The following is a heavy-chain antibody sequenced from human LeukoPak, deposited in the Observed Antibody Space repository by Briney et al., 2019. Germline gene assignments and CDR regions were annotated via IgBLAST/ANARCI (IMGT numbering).Heavy chain of an antibody. J-gene: IGHJ4*02. V-gene: IGHV4-30-4*01. D-gene: IGHD1-26*01. CDR1: GGSISSGDYY. CDR2: IYYSGST. Sequence: SQTLSLTCTVSGGSISSGDYYWRWIRQPPGKGLEWIGYIYYSGSTYYNPSLKSRVTISVDTSKNQFSLKLSSVTAADTAVYYCARVDPVGAPSDSWGQGTLVTVSS. CDR3: ARVDPVGAPSDS.